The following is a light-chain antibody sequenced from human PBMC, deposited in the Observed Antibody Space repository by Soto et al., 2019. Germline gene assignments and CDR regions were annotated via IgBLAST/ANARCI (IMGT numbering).Light chain of an antibody. V-gene: IGKV3-11*01. CDR3: QQYIKWPIT. J-gene: IGKJ5*01. Sequence: EIVFTQSPATLSLSPGERATLSCRASQSVSSYLAWYPQKPGQAPRLLIYDASNRDTGIPARFSGSGAGTDFTRTISSLEPEDVAVDYCQQYIKWPITFGQGTRLEIK. CDR1: QSVSSY. CDR2: DAS.